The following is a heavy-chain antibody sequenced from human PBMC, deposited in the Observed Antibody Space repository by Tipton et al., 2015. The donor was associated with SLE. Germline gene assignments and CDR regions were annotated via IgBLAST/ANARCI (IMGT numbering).Heavy chain of an antibody. D-gene: IGHD3-3*01. V-gene: IGHV4-34*01. CDR2: INHSGST. Sequence: TLSLTCTVSGGSINNYYWSWIRQPPGKGLEWIGEINHSGSTNYNPSLKSRVTISVDTSKNQFSLNLSSVTATDTAVYYCARVDDFWSGHDYWGQGTLVTVSS. J-gene: IGHJ4*02. CDR1: GGSINNYY. CDR3: ARVDDFWSGHDY.